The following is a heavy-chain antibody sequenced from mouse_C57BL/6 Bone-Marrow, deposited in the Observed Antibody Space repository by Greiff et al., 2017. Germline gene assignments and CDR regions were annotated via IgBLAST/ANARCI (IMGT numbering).Heavy chain of an antibody. CDR3: ARGWYYGSRPLFDY. CDR2: IDPSDSYT. CDR1: GYTFTSYW. Sequence: QVQLQQPGAELVRPGTSVKLSCKASGYTFTSYWMHWVKQRPGQGLEWIGVIDPSDSYTNYNQKFKGKATLTVDTSSSTAYMQLSSLTSEDSAVYYCARGWYYGSRPLFDYWGQGTTLTVSS. J-gene: IGHJ2*01. D-gene: IGHD1-1*01. V-gene: IGHV1-59*01.